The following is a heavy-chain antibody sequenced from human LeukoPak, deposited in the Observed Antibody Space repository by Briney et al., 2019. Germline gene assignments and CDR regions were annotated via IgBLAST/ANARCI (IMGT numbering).Heavy chain of an antibody. CDR1: GGTFSSYA. CDR2: IIPIFGTS. D-gene: IGHD6-13*01. Sequence: GSSVTVSFKASGGTFSSYAINWVRQAPGQGLEWMGGIIPIFGTSNYAQKFQGRVTITADESTSTAYMELSSLRSEDTAVYYCARDRRQQLENWFDPWGQGTLVTVSS. CDR3: ARDRRQQLENWFDP. V-gene: IGHV1-69*01. J-gene: IGHJ5*02.